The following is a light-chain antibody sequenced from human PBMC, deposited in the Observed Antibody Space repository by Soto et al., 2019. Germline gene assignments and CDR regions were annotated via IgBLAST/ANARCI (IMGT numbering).Light chain of an antibody. J-gene: IGLJ2*01. Sequence: QSVLTQPPSVSGAPGQRVTISCTGNSSNIGAGFDVHWYQQLPGTAPKLLICGNSNRPSGVPDRFSGSKSGTSASLAITGLQAEDEADYYCQSYDSSLSAYVVFGGGTKLTGL. CDR2: GNS. V-gene: IGLV1-40*01. CDR1: SSNIGAGFD. CDR3: QSYDSSLSAYVV.